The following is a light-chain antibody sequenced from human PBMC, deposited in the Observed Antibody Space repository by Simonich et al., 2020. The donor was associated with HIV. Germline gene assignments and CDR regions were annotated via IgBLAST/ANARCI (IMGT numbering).Light chain of an antibody. Sequence: EIVLTQSPDFQSVTPKEKVTITCRASQSIGSSLPWYQQKPGQSPNLLIKYASQSISGVPSRFTGSGSGSDFTLTINSLEAEDATTYYCHQSSSLPFTFGPGTKVDIK. CDR1: QSIGSS. J-gene: IGKJ3*01. V-gene: IGKV6-21*02. CDR2: YAS. CDR3: HQSSSLPFT.